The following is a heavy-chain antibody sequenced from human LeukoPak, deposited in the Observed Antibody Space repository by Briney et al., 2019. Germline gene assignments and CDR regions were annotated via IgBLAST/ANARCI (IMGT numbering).Heavy chain of an antibody. V-gene: IGHV3-7*03. CDR2: VNHNGNVN. D-gene: IGHD3-16*01. CDR1: GFTFSSYW. J-gene: IGHJ6*02. Sequence: GGSLRLSCAASGFTFSSYWMNWARQATGKGLEWVASVNHNGNVNYYVDSVKGRFTISRDNAKNSLYLQMSNLRAEDTAVYFCARGGGLDVWGQGATVTVSS. CDR3: ARGGGLDV.